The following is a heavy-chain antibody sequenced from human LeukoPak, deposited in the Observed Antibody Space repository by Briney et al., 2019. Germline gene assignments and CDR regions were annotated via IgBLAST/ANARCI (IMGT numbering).Heavy chain of an antibody. Sequence: GASVKVSCKASGYTFTGYYMHWVRQAPGQGLEWMGWINPNSGGTNYAQKFQGRVTMTRDTSISTAYMELSRLRSDDTAVYYCARDYKSLSRIAAAGTYDYRGQGTLVTVSS. CDR1: GYTFTGYY. CDR3: ARDYKSLSRIAAAGTYDY. D-gene: IGHD6-13*01. V-gene: IGHV1-2*02. J-gene: IGHJ4*02. CDR2: INPNSGGT.